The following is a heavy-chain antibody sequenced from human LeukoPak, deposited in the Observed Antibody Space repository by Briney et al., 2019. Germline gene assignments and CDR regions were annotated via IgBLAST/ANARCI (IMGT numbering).Heavy chain of an antibody. D-gene: IGHD1-1*01. J-gene: IGHJ3*02. V-gene: IGHV1-2*02. Sequence: ASVTVSFKAPGYTFTGYYMHWVRQAPGQGLEWMGWINPNSGDTNYAQKFQGRVTMTRDMSISTAYMEQSRLRSDDTAMYYCARGKNWLDAFDIWGQGTVVTVSS. CDR1: GYTFTGYY. CDR3: ARGKNWLDAFDI. CDR2: INPNSGDT.